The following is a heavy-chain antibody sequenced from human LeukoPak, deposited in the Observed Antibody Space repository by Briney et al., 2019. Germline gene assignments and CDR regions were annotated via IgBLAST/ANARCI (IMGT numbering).Heavy chain of an antibody. V-gene: IGHV3-7*01. Sequence: GGSLRLSCAASAFTFSSYWMRWVRQTLGKGLEWVANIKGDGSEINYVDSVKGRFTISRDNAKNSLSLQMNSLTADDTGVYYCAREGLPYSGDYWGQGTLVTVSS. CDR3: AREGLPYSGDY. D-gene: IGHD4-11*01. CDR2: IKGDGSEI. J-gene: IGHJ4*02. CDR1: AFTFSSYW.